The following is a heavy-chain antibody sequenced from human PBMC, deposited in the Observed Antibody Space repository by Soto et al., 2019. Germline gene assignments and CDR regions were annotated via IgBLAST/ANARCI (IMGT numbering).Heavy chain of an antibody. V-gene: IGHV3-23*01. CDR3: AKDRLAGGFDY. J-gene: IGHJ4*02. CDR1: GLTFSSYA. D-gene: IGHD3-16*01. Sequence: GGSLTLSCAASGLTFSSYAMNWVRQAPGKGLEWVSLVSATAGTTYYTDSVKGRFTISRDNSRNTVYLQMSSLRADDTAVYYCAKDRLAGGFDYWGQGTLVTVSS. CDR2: VSATAGTT.